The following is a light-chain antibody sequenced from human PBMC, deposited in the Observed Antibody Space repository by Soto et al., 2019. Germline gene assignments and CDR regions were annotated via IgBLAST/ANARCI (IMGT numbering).Light chain of an antibody. Sequence: QSALTQSASVSGSPGQSITISCTGTSSDVGAYNLVSWYQQHPGKAPKLLIYDVSKRPSGVSHRFSGSKSGNTASLTISGLQAEDEADYYCWSYAGGVVFGGGTKLTVL. CDR1: SSDVGAYNL. CDR3: WSYAGGVV. V-gene: IGLV2-23*02. J-gene: IGLJ3*02. CDR2: DVS.